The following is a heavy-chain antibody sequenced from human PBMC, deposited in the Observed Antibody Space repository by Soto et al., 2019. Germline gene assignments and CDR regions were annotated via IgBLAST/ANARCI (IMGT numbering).Heavy chain of an antibody. D-gene: IGHD1-7*01. CDR2: IYSGGST. CDR1: GFTVSSNY. Sequence: EVQLVESGGGLVQPGGSLRLSCAASGFTVSSNYMSWVRQAPGKGLEWVSVIYSGGSTYYADSVKGRFTISRHNSKNTLYLQMNSLRAEDTAVYYWARDAGQWNYEDWGQGALVAVSS. J-gene: IGHJ4*02. CDR3: ARDAGQWNYED. V-gene: IGHV3-53*04.